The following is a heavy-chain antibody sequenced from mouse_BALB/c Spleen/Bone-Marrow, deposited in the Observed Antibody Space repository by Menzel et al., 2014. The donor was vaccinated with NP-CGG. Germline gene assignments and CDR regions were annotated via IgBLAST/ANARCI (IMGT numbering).Heavy chain of an antibody. Sequence: EVQVVESGAELVRSGASVKLSCTASDFNIKDYYIHWVKQRPEQGLEWIGWIDPENGDTEYAPKFQGKATMTADTSSNTAYLQLSSLTSVDTAVYYCSDGNFYALDYWGQGTSVTVSS. CDR1: DFNIKDYY. D-gene: IGHD2-1*01. V-gene: IGHV14-4*02. CDR3: SDGNFYALDY. J-gene: IGHJ4*01. CDR2: IDPENGDT.